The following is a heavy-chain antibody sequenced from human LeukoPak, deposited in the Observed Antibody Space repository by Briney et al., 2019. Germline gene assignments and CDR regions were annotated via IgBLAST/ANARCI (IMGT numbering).Heavy chain of an antibody. Sequence: ASVKVSCKASGYTFTSYDINWVRQATGQGLEWMGWMNPNSGNAGYAQKFQGRVTMTRDTSTSTVYMELSSLRSEDTAVYYCARSPTYYYDSSGYFDYWGQGTLVTVSS. D-gene: IGHD3-22*01. CDR2: MNPNSGNA. V-gene: IGHV1-8*01. J-gene: IGHJ4*02. CDR1: GYTFTSYD. CDR3: ARSPTYYYDSSGYFDY.